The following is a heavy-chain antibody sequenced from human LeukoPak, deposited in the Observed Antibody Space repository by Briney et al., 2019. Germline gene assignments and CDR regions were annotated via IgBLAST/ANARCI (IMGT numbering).Heavy chain of an antibody. J-gene: IGHJ6*03. CDR1: GYTFTSYD. Sequence: ASVKVSCKASGYTFTSYDINWVRQATGQGLEWMGWMNPNSGNTGYAQKFQGRVTMTRNTSISTAYMELSSLRSEDTAVYYCAGGLKKPIYYYYYMDVWGKGTTVTVSS. D-gene: IGHD1-14*01. CDR3: AGGLKKPIYYYYYMDV. V-gene: IGHV1-8*01. CDR2: MNPNSGNT.